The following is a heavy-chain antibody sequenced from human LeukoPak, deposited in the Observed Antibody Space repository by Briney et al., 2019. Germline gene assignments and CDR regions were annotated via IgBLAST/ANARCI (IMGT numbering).Heavy chain of an antibody. Sequence: GGSLRLSCAASGFTFSSYSMNWVRQAPGKGLEWVSSISSSSYVYYADSVKGRFTISRNNAENSLYLQMNSLRAEDTAVYYCARDRDSGSYGEWGQGTLVTVSS. CDR2: ISSSSYV. V-gene: IGHV3-21*01. J-gene: IGHJ4*02. CDR1: GFTFSSYS. CDR3: ARDRDSGSYGE. D-gene: IGHD1-26*01.